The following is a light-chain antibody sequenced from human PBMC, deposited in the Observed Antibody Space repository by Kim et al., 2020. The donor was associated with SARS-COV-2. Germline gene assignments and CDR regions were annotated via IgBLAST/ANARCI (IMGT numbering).Light chain of an antibody. CDR2: YDR. Sequence: APGETARVTCGGSSLGSKNVHWYQQKPGQAPVLVISYDRDRPSGITERFSGSNFGNTATLTISRVEAGDEADYYCQVWDTDNDHWVFGGGTQLTVL. CDR1: SLGSKN. J-gene: IGLJ3*02. CDR3: QVWDTDNDHWV. V-gene: IGLV3-21*04.